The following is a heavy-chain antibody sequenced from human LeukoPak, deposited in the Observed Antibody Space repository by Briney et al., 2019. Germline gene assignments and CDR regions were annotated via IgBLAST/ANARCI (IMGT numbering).Heavy chain of an antibody. V-gene: IGHV3-33*01. CDR2: IWYDGSNK. Sequence: GRSLRLSCAASGFTFSSYGMHWVRQAPGKGLEWVAVIWYDGSNKYYADSVKGRFTISRDNSKNTLYLQMNSLRAEDTAVYHCARDDYGDLAGGCHYWGQGTLVTVSS. J-gene: IGHJ4*02. CDR1: GFTFSSYG. D-gene: IGHD4-17*01. CDR3: ARDDYGDLAGGCHY.